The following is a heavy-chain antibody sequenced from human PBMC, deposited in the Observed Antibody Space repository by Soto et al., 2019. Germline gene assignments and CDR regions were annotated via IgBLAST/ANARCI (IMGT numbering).Heavy chain of an antibody. CDR3: AKGRPYCSSTSCYPYYYYYGMDV. CDR2: ISGSGGST. J-gene: IGHJ6*02. CDR1: GFTFSSYA. D-gene: IGHD2-2*01. Sequence: EVQLLESGGGLVQPGGSLRLSCAASGFTFSSYAMSWVRQAPGKGLEWVSAISGSGGSTYYADSVKGRFTISRDNSKNTLYLQMNSLRAEDTAVYYCAKGRPYCSSTSCYPYYYYYGMDVWGQGTTVTVSS. V-gene: IGHV3-23*01.